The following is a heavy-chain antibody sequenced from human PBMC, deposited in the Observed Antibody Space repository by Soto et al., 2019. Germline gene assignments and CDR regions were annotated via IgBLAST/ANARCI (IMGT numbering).Heavy chain of an antibody. V-gene: IGHV3-23*01. CDR1: GFTVTDSA. J-gene: IGHJ6*01. CDR2: IRGRDGNT. D-gene: IGHD3-10*01. Sequence: PGGALRLFCAASGFTVTDSAMTWVRQTPGKGLEWVSTIRGRDGNTYYADSVKGRFTISRDNSKNTLYLQMNSLRVEDTAVYYCVKDMVRGLIIFGFCYGMDVCGQGTTVTVSS. CDR3: VKDMVRGLIIFGFCYGMDV.